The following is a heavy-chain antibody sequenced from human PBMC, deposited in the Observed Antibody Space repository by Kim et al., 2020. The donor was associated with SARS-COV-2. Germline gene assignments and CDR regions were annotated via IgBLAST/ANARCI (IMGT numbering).Heavy chain of an antibody. Sequence: SETLSLTCTVSGASISSYYWSWIRQPPGKGLEWIGYIYYSGSTNYNPSLKSRVTISVDTSKNQFSLKLTSVTAADTAVYYCAKVSSSWYGNYWYFDLWGRGTLVTVSS. J-gene: IGHJ2*01. CDR1: GASISSYY. CDR3: AKVSSSWYGNYWYFDL. CDR2: IYYSGST. D-gene: IGHD6-13*01. V-gene: IGHV4-59*01.